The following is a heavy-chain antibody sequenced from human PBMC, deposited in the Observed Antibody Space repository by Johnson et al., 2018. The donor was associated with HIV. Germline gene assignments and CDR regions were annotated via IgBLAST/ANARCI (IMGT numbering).Heavy chain of an antibody. CDR3: AKGFFELDDAFDI. CDR2: IGTAGDT. Sequence: VHLVESGGGVVRPGGSLRLSCAASGFTFSTYDMYWVRQATGKGLEWVSTIGTAGDTYYAGSVTGRFTISRDNPKNTLYLQMNSLRAEDTAVYYCAKGFFELDDAFDIWGQGTMVTVSS. CDR1: GFTFSTYD. J-gene: IGHJ3*02. V-gene: IGHV3-13*01. D-gene: IGHD3/OR15-3a*01.